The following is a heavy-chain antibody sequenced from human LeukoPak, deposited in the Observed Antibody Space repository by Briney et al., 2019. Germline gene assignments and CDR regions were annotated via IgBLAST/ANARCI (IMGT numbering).Heavy chain of an antibody. CDR1: GYTFTNYY. J-gene: IGHJ4*02. D-gene: IGHD3-16*01. CDR2: INSSGGST. CDR3: ARDIKPVTYYDYVWGSPIDY. V-gene: IGHV1-46*01. Sequence: ASVKFSCKASGYTFTNYYMHWVRQAPGQGLEWMGIINSSGGSTTYAQKFQGRVTMTRDTSTSTVYMEMSSLRSEDTAVYYCARDIKPVTYYDYVWGSPIDYWGQGTLVTVSS.